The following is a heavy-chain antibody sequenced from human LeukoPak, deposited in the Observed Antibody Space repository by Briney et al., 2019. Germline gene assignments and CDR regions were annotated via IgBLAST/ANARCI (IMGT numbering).Heavy chain of an antibody. CDR1: RFTFTSYG. Sequence: GGSLRLSCAASRFTFTSYGMNWVRQAPGKELEWVAFIRYDETNKYYADSVKGRFTISRDNSKNSLYLQMNSLRAEDTALYYCAKDKYDFWSGFREYYFDYWGQGTLVTVSS. CDR3: AKDKYDFWSGFREYYFDY. J-gene: IGHJ4*02. V-gene: IGHV3-30*02. D-gene: IGHD3-3*01. CDR2: IRYDETNK.